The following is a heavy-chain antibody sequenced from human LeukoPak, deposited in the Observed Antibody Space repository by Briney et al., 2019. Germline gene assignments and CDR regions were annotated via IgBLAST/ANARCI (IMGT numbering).Heavy chain of an antibody. J-gene: IGHJ3*02. Sequence: KPSETLSLTCTVSGGSISSYYWSWIRQPPGKGLEWIGYIYYSGSTNYNPSLKSRVTISVDTSKNQFSLKLSSVTAADTAVYYCARHGVYCSSTSCSRGAFDIWGQGTMVTVSS. CDR2: IYYSGST. V-gene: IGHV4-59*08. CDR3: ARHGVYCSSTSCSRGAFDI. D-gene: IGHD2-2*01. CDR1: GGSISSYY.